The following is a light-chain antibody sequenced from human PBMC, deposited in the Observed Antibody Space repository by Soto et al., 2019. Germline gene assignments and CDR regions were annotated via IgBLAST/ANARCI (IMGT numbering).Light chain of an antibody. V-gene: IGKV1-17*01. Sequence: DIRMTQSPSSLSAAVGDRVTITCRASQDIRDDLGWYQQKPGKAPKRLIYASSSLQSGAPARFSGSGSGTEFTLTISSLYPEDFATYYCLQHNSFPFIFGPGTKVDVK. CDR3: LQHNSFPFI. J-gene: IGKJ3*01. CDR2: ASS. CDR1: QDIRDD.